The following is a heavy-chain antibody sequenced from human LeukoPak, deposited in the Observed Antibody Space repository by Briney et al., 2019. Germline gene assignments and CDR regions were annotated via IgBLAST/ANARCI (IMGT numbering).Heavy chain of an antibody. D-gene: IGHD3-3*02. J-gene: IGHJ2*01. CDR2: IYYSGST. CDR1: GGSISSYY. Sequence: SETLSLTCIVSGGSISSYYWSWIRQPPGKGLEWIGYIYYSGSTNYNPSLKSRVTISVDTSKNQFSLKLSSVTAADTAVYYCARDVSTDWYFDLWGRGTLVTVSS. V-gene: IGHV4-59*01. CDR3: ARDVSTDWYFDL.